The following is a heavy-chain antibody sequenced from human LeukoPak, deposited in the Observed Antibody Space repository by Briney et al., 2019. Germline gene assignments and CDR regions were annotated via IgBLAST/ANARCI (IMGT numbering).Heavy chain of an antibody. Sequence: GGSLRLSCAASGFTFSSYSMNWVRQAPGKGLEWVSFISTSSSYIHNADSVKGRFTISRDNAENSLYLQMNSLRAEDTAVYYCARRPYYYDSLDYWGQGTLVTVSS. CDR2: ISTSSSYI. D-gene: IGHD3-22*01. J-gene: IGHJ4*02. V-gene: IGHV3-21*01. CDR3: ARRPYYYDSLDY. CDR1: GFTFSSYS.